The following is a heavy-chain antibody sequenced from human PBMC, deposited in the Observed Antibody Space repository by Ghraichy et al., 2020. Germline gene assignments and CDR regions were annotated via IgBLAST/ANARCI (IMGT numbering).Heavy chain of an antibody. CDR3: ARDLSGGGPFDY. V-gene: IGHV4-31*03. CDR2: IYYSGST. D-gene: IGHD3-10*01. CDR1: GGSISSGGYY. Sequence: SETLSLTCTVSGGSISSGGYYWSWIRQHPGKGLEWIGYIYYSGSTYYNPSLKSRVTISVDTSKNQFSLKLSSVTAADTAVYYCARDLSGGGPFDYWGQGTLVTVSS. J-gene: IGHJ4*02.